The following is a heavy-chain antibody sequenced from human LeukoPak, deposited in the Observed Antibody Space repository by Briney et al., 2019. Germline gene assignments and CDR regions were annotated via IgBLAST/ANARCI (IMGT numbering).Heavy chain of an antibody. V-gene: IGHV3-23*01. CDR1: GFTFSSYA. CDR2: ISGSGGST. Sequence: RGSLRLSCAASGFTFSSYAMSWVRPAPWKELEWVSAISGSGGSTYYADSVKGRFTISRDNSKNTLYLQMNSLRAEDTAVYYCATRQWPRIAAAGVLNYWGQGTLVTVSS. D-gene: IGHD6-13*01. CDR3: ATRQWPRIAAAGVLNY. J-gene: IGHJ4*02.